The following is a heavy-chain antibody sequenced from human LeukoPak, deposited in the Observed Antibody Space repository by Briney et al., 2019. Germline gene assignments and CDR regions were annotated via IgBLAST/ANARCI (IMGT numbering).Heavy chain of an antibody. CDR3: AAVPGYYYDSSGLGY. CDR2: IVVGSGNT. D-gene: IGHD3-22*01. CDR1: GFTFTSSA. Sequence: SAKVSCKASGFTFTSSAMQWVRQARGQRLEWIGWIVVGSGNTNYAQKFQERVTITRDMSTSTAYMELSSLRSEDTAVYYCAAVPGYYYDSSGLGYWGQGTLVTASS. J-gene: IGHJ4*02. V-gene: IGHV1-58*02.